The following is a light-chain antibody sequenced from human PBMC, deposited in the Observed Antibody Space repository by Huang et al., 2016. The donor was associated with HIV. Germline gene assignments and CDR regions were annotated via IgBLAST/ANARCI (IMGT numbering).Light chain of an antibody. CDR3: QQANSFPPRFT. CDR1: QDINSW. J-gene: IGKJ4*01. Sequence: DIQMTQSPSSVSASVGDRVTITCRASQDINSWLGGYQHKPGKAPKLLIYAASNLQSVFPSRFSGSGSGTDFTLTISSLQPEDFATYYCQQANSFPPRFTFGGGTKVEIK. V-gene: IGKV1D-12*01. CDR2: AAS.